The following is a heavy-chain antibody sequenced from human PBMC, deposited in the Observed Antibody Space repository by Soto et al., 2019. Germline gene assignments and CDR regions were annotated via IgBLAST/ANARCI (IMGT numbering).Heavy chain of an antibody. CDR3: ARESSGNYYFDY. D-gene: IGHD1-26*01. Sequence: EVQLVESGGGLVQPGGSLRLSCAVSGFTVNNNYVTWVRQSPGKGLEWVSVIYSGGSTYYADSVKGRFTISRDNSKNTVFLQMNSLRGDDTAVYYGARESSGNYYFDYWGQGTLVTVSS. CDR1: GFTVNNNY. V-gene: IGHV3-53*01. CDR2: IYSGGST. J-gene: IGHJ4*02.